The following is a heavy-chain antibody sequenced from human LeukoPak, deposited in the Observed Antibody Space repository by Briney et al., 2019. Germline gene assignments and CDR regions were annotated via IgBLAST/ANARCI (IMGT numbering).Heavy chain of an antibody. D-gene: IGHD2-15*01. CDR3: ARVPLGRRSMDV. J-gene: IGHJ6*02. Sequence: SETLSLTCTVSGGSISSYYWSWIRQPPGKGLEWIGYIYYSGSTNYNPSLKSRVTISVDTSKNQFSLKLSSVTAADTAAYYCARVPLGRRSMDVWGQGTTVTVSS. V-gene: IGHV4-59*01. CDR2: IYYSGST. CDR1: GGSISSYY.